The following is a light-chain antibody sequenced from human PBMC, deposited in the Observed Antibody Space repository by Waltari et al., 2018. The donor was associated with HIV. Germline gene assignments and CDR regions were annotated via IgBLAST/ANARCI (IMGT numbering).Light chain of an antibody. CDR2: EVS. J-gene: IGLJ1*01. CDR1: SSDVGGYNY. CDR3: SSYTSSSTLYV. V-gene: IGLV2-14*01. Sequence: QSALTQPASVSGSPGQSITISCTGTSSDVGGYNYVSWYPQHPGKAPKRMIYEVSKRPSGVSHRFSGSKSGNTASLTISGLQAEDEADYYCSSYTSSSTLYVFGTGAKVTVL.